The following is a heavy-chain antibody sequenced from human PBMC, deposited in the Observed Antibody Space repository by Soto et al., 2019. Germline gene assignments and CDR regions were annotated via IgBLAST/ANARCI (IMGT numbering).Heavy chain of an antibody. CDR3: ARGGVATIFGDS. J-gene: IGHJ4*02. CDR2: IDSSSDTI. CDR1: GFTLSRYS. Sequence: GGSLRLSCAASGFTLSRYSMNWVRQAPGKGLEWLSYIDSSSDTIYYADSVKGRFIISRDNAKNSLYLQMNSLRDEDTAVYYCARGGVATIFGDSWGQGILVTVSS. V-gene: IGHV3-48*02. D-gene: IGHD5-12*01.